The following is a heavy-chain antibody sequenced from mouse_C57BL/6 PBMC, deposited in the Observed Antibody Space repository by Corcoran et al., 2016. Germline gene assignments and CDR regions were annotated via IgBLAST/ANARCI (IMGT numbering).Heavy chain of an antibody. D-gene: IGHD1-1*01. CDR2: INPNNGGT. Sequence: EVQLPQSGPELVKPGASVKISCKASGYTFTDYYMHWVKQSHGKSLEWIGGINPNNGGTSYNQKFKGKATLTVDKSSSTAYMELRSLTSEDSAVYYCAREPYGSSGYFDVWGTGTTVTVSS. V-gene: IGHV1-26*01. CDR3: AREPYGSSGYFDV. CDR1: GYTFTDYY. J-gene: IGHJ1*03.